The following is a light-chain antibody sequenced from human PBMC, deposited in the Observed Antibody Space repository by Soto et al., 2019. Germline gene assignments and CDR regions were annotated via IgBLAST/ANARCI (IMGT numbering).Light chain of an antibody. CDR2: KAS. CDR1: QGIRND. V-gene: IGKV1-17*01. CDR3: QHYNSYSEA. J-gene: IGKJ1*01. Sequence: IEMTQSPSSLSASVGDRVTITCRASQGIRNDLGWYQQKAGKAPNLLIYKASRLESGVPSRFSGSGSGTEFTLTISSLQPDDFATYYCQHYNSYSEAFGQGTTVDIK.